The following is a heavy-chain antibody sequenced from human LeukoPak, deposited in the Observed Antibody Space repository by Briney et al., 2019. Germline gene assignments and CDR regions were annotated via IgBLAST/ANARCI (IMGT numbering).Heavy chain of an antibody. CDR2: IRYDGSNK. V-gene: IGHV3-30*02. CDR3: SKAAGRHSSRWYRGSRFVY. D-gene: IGHD6-13*01. CDR1: GFTFSSYG. Sequence: GGSLRRSCAASGFTFSSYGMHWVRQAPAKGLEGVAFIRYDGSNKYYADSVKGRFTISRDNSKNTLYLQMNSLRADDPAVYYCSKAAGRHSSRWYRGSRFVYWGQGTLVTVSS. J-gene: IGHJ4*02.